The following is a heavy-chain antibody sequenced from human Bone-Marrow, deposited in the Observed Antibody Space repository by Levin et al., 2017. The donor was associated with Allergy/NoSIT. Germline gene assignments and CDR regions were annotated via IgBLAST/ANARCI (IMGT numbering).Heavy chain of an antibody. CDR2: IHTRGTA. D-gene: IGHD3-16*01. CDR3: ARQDILQIYDTINYPPLDP. CDR1: RGSLSSNY. J-gene: IGHJ5*02. V-gene: IGHV4-4*07. Sequence: SETLSLTCSLSRGSLSSNYWTWIRQPAGKGLEWIGRIHTRGTANYNPSLKSRVTMSVDTSRNKFSLSLTSVTDADTAIYYCARQDILQIYDTINYPPLDPWGQVFLVTVSS.